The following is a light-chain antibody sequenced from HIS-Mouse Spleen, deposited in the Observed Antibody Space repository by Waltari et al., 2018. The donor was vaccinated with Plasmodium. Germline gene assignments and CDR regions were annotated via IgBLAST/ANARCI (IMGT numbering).Light chain of an antibody. V-gene: IGKV3-15*01. J-gene: IGKJ3*01. CDR3: QHYNNWSFT. CDR1: QSVSSN. CDR2: GAS. Sequence: EIVMTQSPATLSVSPGERATLYCRASQSVSSNLAWYQQKPGQAPRLLIYGASTRATGIPARFSGSGSGTEFTLTISSLQSEDFAVYYCQHYNNWSFTFGPGTKVDIK.